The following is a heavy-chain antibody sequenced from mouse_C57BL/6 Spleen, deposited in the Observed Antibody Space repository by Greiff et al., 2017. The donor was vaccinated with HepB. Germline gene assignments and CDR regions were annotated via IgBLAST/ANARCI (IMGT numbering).Heavy chain of an antibody. CDR1: GYSFTSYY. V-gene: IGHV1-66*01. Sequence: QVQLKESGPELVKPGASVKISCKASGYSFTSYYIHWVKQRPGQGLEWIGWIYPGSGNTKYNEKFKGKATLTADTSSSTAYMQLSSLTSEDSAVYYCARITTVVAHYAMDYWGQGTSVTVSS. D-gene: IGHD1-1*01. CDR2: IYPGSGNT. J-gene: IGHJ4*01. CDR3: ARITTVVAHYAMDY.